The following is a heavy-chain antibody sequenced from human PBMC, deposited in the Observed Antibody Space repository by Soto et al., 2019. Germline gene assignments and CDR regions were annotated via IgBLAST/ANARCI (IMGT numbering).Heavy chain of an antibody. CDR3: AKLRGIVVVPAAIYFDY. V-gene: IGHV3-23*01. Sequence: PGGSLRLSCAASGFTFSSYAMSWVRQAPGKGLEWVSAISGSGGSTYYADSVKGRFTISRDNSKNTLYLQMNSLRAEDTAVYYCAKLRGIVVVPAAIYFDYWGQGTLVTVSS. D-gene: IGHD2-2*01. CDR2: ISGSGGST. CDR1: GFTFSSYA. J-gene: IGHJ4*02.